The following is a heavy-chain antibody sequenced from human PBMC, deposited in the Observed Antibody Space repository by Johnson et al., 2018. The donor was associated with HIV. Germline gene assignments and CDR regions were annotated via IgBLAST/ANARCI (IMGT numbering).Heavy chain of an antibody. V-gene: IGHV3-30-3*01. CDR1: GFTFSSYA. CDR2: LSYDGSNK. Sequence: QVQLVESGGDVVQPGRSLRLSCTASGFTFSSYALHWVRQAPGTGLEWVAVLSYDGSNKFYADSVKGRFTIARDNSKNTLYLQMNSLRAEDTAVYYCAREHRYYYDSSGYYRGDAFDIWGQGTMVTVSS. CDR3: AREHRYYYDSSGYYRGDAFDI. J-gene: IGHJ3*02. D-gene: IGHD3-22*01.